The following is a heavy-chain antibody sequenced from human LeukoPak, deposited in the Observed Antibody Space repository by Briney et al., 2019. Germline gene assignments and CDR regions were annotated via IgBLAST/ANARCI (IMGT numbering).Heavy chain of an antibody. CDR2: INHSGST. Sequence: SETLSLTCAVYGGSFSGYYWSWIRQPPGKGLEWIGEINHSGSTNYNPSLKSRVTISVDTSKNQFSLKLSSVTAADTAVYYCARGRSVVVPAARGGPDYYYYMDVWGKGTTVTVSS. CDR3: ARGRSVVVPAARGGPDYYYYMDV. CDR1: GGSFSGYY. D-gene: IGHD2-2*01. V-gene: IGHV4-34*01. J-gene: IGHJ6*03.